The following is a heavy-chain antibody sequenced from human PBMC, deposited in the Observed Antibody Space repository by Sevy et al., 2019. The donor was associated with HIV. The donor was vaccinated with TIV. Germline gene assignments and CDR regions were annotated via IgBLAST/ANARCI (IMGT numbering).Heavy chain of an antibody. D-gene: IGHD3-16*01. V-gene: IGHV3-7*01. Sequence: GGSLRLSCGASGFTFSSYAMSWVRQAPGKGLEWVATMNQDGTERDYVDSVKGRFTISRDNTKTSLFLQMNSLSAEDTGVYYCVREGLGGFSYSLDCWGQGTLVTVSS. J-gene: IGHJ4*02. CDR2: MNQDGTER. CDR1: GFTFSSYA. CDR3: VREGLGGFSYSLDC.